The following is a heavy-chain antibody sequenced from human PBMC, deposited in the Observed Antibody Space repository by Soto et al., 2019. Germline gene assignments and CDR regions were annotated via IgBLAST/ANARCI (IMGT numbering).Heavy chain of an antibody. CDR1: GGSVSSGSYY. J-gene: IGHJ4*02. CDR3: ARSIAARHFDY. CDR2: IYYSGST. Sequence: SETLSLTCTVSGGSVSSGSYYWNWIRQPPWKGLEWIGYIYYSGSTNYSPSLKSRVTMSLDTSKNQFSLKLSSVTAADTAVYYCARSIAARHFDYWGQGXLVTVYS. D-gene: IGHD6-6*01. V-gene: IGHV4-61*01.